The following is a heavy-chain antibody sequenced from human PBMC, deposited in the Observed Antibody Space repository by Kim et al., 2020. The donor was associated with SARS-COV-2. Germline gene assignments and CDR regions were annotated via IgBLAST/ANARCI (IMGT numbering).Heavy chain of an antibody. CDR1: GGSFSGYY. V-gene: IGHV4-34*01. D-gene: IGHD3-10*01. Sequence: SETLSLTCAVYGGSFSGYYWSWIRQPPGKGLEWIGEINHSGSTNYNPSLKSRVTISVDTSKNQFSLKLSSVTAADTAVYYCASPYYYASGGMDVWGQGTTVTVSS. CDR3: ASPYYYASGGMDV. CDR2: INHSGST. J-gene: IGHJ6*02.